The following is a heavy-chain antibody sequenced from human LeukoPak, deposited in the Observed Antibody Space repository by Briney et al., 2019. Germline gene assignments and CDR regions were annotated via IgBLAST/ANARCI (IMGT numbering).Heavy chain of an antibody. CDR1: GFTFSSYG. CDR2: ISYDGSNK. CDR3: AKDGGNWNDFHAFDI. J-gene: IGHJ3*02. V-gene: IGHV3-30*18. Sequence: PGGSLRLSCAASGFTFSSYGMHWVRQAPGKGLEWVAVISYDGSNKYYADSVKGRFTISRDNSKNTLYLQMNSLRAEDTAVYYCAKDGGNWNDFHAFDIWGQGTMVTVSS. D-gene: IGHD1-1*01.